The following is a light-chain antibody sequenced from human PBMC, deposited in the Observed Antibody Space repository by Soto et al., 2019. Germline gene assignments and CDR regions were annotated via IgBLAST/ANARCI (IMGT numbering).Light chain of an antibody. Sequence: QSALTQPASVSGSPGQSITISCTGTSSDVGGYNYVSWYQQHPGKAPKLMIYEVTNRPSGVSNRFSGSRSGNTASPTISGLQAEDEAYYYCNAYTTSNTWVFGGGTKLTVL. V-gene: IGLV2-14*01. CDR3: NAYTTSNTWV. CDR1: SSDVGGYNY. J-gene: IGLJ3*02. CDR2: EVT.